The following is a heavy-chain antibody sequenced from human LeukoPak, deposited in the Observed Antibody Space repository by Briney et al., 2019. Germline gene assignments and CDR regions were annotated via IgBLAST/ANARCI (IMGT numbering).Heavy chain of an antibody. J-gene: IGHJ5*02. CDR2: ISYDGSNK. CDR1: GFTFSSYG. Sequence: GRSLRLPCAASGFTFSSYGMHWVRQAPGKGLEWVAVISYDGSNKYYADSVKGRSTISRDNSKNTLCLQMNSLRAEDTAVYYCAKDATGLNYYDETWGQGTLVTVSS. D-gene: IGHD3-22*01. CDR3: AKDATGLNYYDET. V-gene: IGHV3-30*18.